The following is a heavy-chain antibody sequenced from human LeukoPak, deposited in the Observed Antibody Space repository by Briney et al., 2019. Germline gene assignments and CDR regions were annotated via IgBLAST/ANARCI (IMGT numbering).Heavy chain of an antibody. CDR3: ARRYGDYGYGWFDP. CDR2: IYTSGST. V-gene: IGHV4-61*02. D-gene: IGHD4-17*01. CDR1: GGSISSASYY. J-gene: IGHJ5*02. Sequence: SETLSLTCTVSGGSISSASYYWSWIRQPAGKGLEWIGRIYTSGSTNYNPSLKSRVTISINTSKNQFSLKLSSVTAADTAVYYCARRYGDYGYGWFDPWGQGTLVTVSS.